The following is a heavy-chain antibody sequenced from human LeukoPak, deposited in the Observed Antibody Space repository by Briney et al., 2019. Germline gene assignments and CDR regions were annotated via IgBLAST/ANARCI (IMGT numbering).Heavy chain of an antibody. CDR3: ARGDGVYVY. CDR1: GFTVSSNY. V-gene: IGHV3-53*01. CDR2: IYFGGTT. D-gene: IGHD5/OR15-5a*01. J-gene: IGHJ4*02. Sequence: GGSLRLSCAASGFTVSSNYMTWVRQAPGQGLEWVSVIYFGGTTYYADSVKGRLTISRDNSKNTVYLQMNSLRVEDTAVYYCARGDGVYVYWGQGTLVTVSS.